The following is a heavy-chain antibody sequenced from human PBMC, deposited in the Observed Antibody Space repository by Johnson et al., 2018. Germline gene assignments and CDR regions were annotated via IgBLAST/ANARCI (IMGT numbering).Heavy chain of an antibody. J-gene: IGHJ3*02. D-gene: IGHD3-22*01. CDR1: GFTFDDYA. CDR2: ISWNSGSI. CDR3: AKSYDSSGYYPDAFDI. Sequence: VQLVQSGGGVVQPGRSLRLSCAASGFTFDDYAMHWVRQAPGKGLEWVSGISWNSGSIGYADSVKGRFTISRDNAKNSLYLQMNSLRAEDTALYYWAKSYDSSGYYPDAFDIWGQGTMVTVSS. V-gene: IGHV3-9*01.